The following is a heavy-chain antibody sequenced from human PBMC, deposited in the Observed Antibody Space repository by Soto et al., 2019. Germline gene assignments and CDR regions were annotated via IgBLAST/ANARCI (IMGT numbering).Heavy chain of an antibody. V-gene: IGHV3-23*01. J-gene: IGHJ4*02. D-gene: IGHD3-10*01. Sequence: GSLRLSCAASGFTFSSYAMSWVRQAPGKGLEWVSAISGSGGSTYYADSVKGRFTISRDNSKNTLYLQMNSLRAEDTAVYYCAKIHGYYYGSGGPKFSDYWGQGTLVTVSS. CDR3: AKIHGYYYGSGGPKFSDY. CDR2: ISGSGGST. CDR1: GFTFSSYA.